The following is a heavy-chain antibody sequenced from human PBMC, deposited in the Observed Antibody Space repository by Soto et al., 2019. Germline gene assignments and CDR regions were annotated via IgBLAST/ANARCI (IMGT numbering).Heavy chain of an antibody. D-gene: IGHD2-21*02. V-gene: IGHV4-31*02. CDR1: GGSISSGGYY. CDR2: IYYSGST. CDR3: AAEGGNSASFDY. Sequence: PSETLSLTCTVSGGSISSGGYYWSWIRQHPGKGLEWIGYIYYSGSTYYNPSLKSRVTISVDTSKNQFSLKLSSVTAADTAVYYCAAEGGNSASFDYWGQGTLVTVSS. J-gene: IGHJ4*02.